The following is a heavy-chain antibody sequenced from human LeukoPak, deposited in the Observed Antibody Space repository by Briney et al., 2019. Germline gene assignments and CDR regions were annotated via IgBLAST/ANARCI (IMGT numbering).Heavy chain of an antibody. D-gene: IGHD3-16*01. CDR1: GFRFDIYW. V-gene: IGHV5-51*01. CDR3: ARRQGGQNWHVDL. J-gene: IGHJ2*01. CDR2: IYPGDSDT. Sequence: GESLKISCQGSGFRFDIYWIGWVRQIPGKGLEWMGNIYPGDSDTRFSPSFQGQATMSADRSSGTAYLQWSSLKASDTAMYYCARRQGGQNWHVDLWRRGTAVTVSS.